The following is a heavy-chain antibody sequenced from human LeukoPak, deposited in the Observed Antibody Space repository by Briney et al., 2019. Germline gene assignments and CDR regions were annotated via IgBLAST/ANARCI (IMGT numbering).Heavy chain of an antibody. CDR1: GFSLTTIGVG. V-gene: IGHV2-5*01. CDR2: TYWNDDK. J-gene: IGHJ5*02. CDR3: ERSDLSYYYPRS. Sequence: SGPTLVNPTQTLTLTCTFSGFSLTTIGVGVGWIRQPPEMAREWLALTYWNDDKRYSPSLKSRLTITKDTSKNQVVLTMTNMDPVDTATYYCERSDLSYYYPRSWGQGILVTVSS. D-gene: IGHD1-26*01.